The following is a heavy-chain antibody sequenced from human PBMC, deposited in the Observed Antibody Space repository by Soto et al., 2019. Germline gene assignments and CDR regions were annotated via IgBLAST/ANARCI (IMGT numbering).Heavy chain of an antibody. D-gene: IGHD6-19*01. J-gene: IGHJ6*02. CDR2: IYYSGST. CDR1: GGSISSYY. CDR3: ARDMYSSGWTVYGMDV. V-gene: IGHV4-59*01. Sequence: QVQLQESGPGLVKPSETLSLTCTVSGGSISSYYWCWIRQPPGKGLEWIGYIYYSGSTNYNPSLKSRVTISGDTSKNQFSLKLSSVTAADTAVYYCARDMYSSGWTVYGMDVWGQGTTVTVSS.